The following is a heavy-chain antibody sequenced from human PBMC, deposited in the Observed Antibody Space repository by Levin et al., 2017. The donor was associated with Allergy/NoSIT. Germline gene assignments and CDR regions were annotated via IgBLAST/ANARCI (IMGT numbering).Heavy chain of an antibody. CDR1: GGSFSSSTYY. CDR2: FYYSGST. Sequence: TSETLSLTCTVSGGSFSSSTYYWGWIRQPPGKGLEWIGSFYYSGSTSYNPSLNSRVTLSVDTSKNQFSLRLTSVTPADTAVYYCARRLGSGRPYFDYWGQGTLVTVSS. V-gene: IGHV4-39*01. CDR3: ARRLGSGRPYFDY. J-gene: IGHJ4*02. D-gene: IGHD6-19*01.